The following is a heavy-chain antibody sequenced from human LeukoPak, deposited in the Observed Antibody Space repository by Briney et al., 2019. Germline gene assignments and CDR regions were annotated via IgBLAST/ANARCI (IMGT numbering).Heavy chain of an antibody. J-gene: IGHJ4*02. CDR1: GFTFSSYW. CDR3: ARESAYDYGDY. CDR2: IKQDGSEK. D-gene: IGHD5-12*01. Sequence: PGGSLRLSCASSGFTFSSYWMSWARQAPGKGLEWVANIKQDGSEKYYVDSVKGRFTISRDNAKSSLYLQMNSLRAEDTAVYYCARESAYDYGDYWGQGTLVTVSS. V-gene: IGHV3-7*01.